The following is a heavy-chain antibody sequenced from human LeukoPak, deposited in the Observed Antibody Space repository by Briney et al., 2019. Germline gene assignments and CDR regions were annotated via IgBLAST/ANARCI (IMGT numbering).Heavy chain of an antibody. J-gene: IGHJ4*02. CDR3: TKAGVGTSFLIDY. CDR2: IYYPGGDT. CDR1: GFTFSSYA. Sequence: GGSLRLSCAASGFTFSSYAMSWVRQAPGKGLEWVSTIYYPGGDTYYAGSVEGRFIVSRDNTKNALYLQVSSLRPEDTAVYFCTKAGVGTSFLIDYWGQGTLVTVSS. D-gene: IGHD5-12*01. V-gene: IGHV3-23*01.